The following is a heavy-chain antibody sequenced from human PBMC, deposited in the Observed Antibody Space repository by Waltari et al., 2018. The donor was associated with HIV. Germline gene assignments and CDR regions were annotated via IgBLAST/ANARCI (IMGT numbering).Heavy chain of an antibody. Sequence: EVQLVESGGGLVQPGRSLRLSCTGSGFIFGDYAVSWVRQAPGKGLEWVAFIRSKAYGATTEYSASLKGRFSSSRDDSKTIAYLQMNSLRTEDSAVYFCARDISDYYYSYLGFWGQGTRVTVSS. V-gene: IGHV3-49*04. J-gene: IGHJ4*02. CDR3: ARDISDYYYSYLGF. CDR1: GFIFGDYA. CDR2: IRSKAYGATT. D-gene: IGHD3-22*01.